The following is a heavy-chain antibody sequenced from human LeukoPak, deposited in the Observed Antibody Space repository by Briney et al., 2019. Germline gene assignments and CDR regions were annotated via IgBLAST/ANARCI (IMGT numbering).Heavy chain of an antibody. V-gene: IGHV3-30*18. J-gene: IGHJ3*01. CDR2: ILYDGSNQ. Sequence: GRSLRLSCTASGFRFSSYGIHWVRQAPGKGLEWGAGILYDGSNQYYTDSVNGRFTISRDNSKNKLYLQMNSLRPEDTAVYYCAKPRGGDSWAFDFWGQGIMVTVSS. CDR1: GFRFSSYG. D-gene: IGHD2-21*02. CDR3: AKPRGGDSWAFDF.